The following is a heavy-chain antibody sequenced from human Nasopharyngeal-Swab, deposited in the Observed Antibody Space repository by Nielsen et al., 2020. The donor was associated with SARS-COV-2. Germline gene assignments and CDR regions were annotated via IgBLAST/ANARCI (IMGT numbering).Heavy chain of an antibody. V-gene: IGHV3-23*01. CDR2: VSASGGST. CDR3: AKDGVVRGDALDL. CDR1: GFTFNIYA. D-gene: IGHD3-10*01. Sequence: GESLKISCAASGFTFNIYAMAWVRRAPGRGLQRVTGVSASGGSTYYTDSVKGQFSISRDNSKNTLFLQMHSLRVEDTAVYYCAKDGVVRGDALDLWGQGTMVTVSS. J-gene: IGHJ3*01.